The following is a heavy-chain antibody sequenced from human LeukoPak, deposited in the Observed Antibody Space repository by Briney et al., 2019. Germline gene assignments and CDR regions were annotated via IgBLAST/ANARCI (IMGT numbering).Heavy chain of an antibody. D-gene: IGHD3-3*01. V-gene: IGHV1-8*03. J-gene: IGHJ3*02. CDR2: MNPNSGNT. Sequence: ASVKVSCKASGYTFTSYDINWVRQATGQGLEWMGWMNPNSGNTGYAQKFQGRVTITRNTSISTAYMELSSLRSEDTAVYYCARGGKRVLRFLASLSTPRKKDAFDIWGQGTMVTVSS. CDR1: GYTFTSYD. CDR3: ARGGKRVLRFLASLSTPRKKDAFDI.